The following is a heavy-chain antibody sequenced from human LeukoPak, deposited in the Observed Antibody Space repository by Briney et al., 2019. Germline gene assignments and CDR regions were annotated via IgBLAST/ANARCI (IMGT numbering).Heavy chain of an antibody. J-gene: IGHJ4*02. V-gene: IGHV4-59*01. CDR1: GGSISSYY. Sequence: SETLSLTCTVSGGSISSYYWSWIRQPPGKGLEWIGYIYYSGSTNYNPSLKSRVTISVDTSKNQFSLKLSSVTAADTAVYYCASETPPRSSGFDYWGQGTLVTVSS. CDR3: ASETPPRSSGFDY. CDR2: IYYSGST. D-gene: IGHD6-19*01.